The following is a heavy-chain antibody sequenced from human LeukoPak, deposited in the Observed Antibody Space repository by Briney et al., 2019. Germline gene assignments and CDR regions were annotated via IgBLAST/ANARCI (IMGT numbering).Heavy chain of an antibody. V-gene: IGHV3-21*01. CDR3: AKGGYHGNAPGY. CDR2: ISGSSSYI. D-gene: IGHD4-23*01. Sequence: GGSLRLSCAASGFNFDDYVMSWVRQAPGKGLEWVSSISGSSSYIYYADSVKGRFTISRDNAKNTLYLQMNSLRAEDTAVYYCAKGGYHGNAPGYWGQGTLVTVSS. J-gene: IGHJ4*02. CDR1: GFNFDDYV.